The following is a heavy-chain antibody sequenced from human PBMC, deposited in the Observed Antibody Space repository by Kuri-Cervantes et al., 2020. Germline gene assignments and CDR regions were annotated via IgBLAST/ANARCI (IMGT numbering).Heavy chain of an antibody. CDR1: GFTFRSYW. D-gene: IGHD3-10*01. CDR2: INSDGSST. CDR3: AKVRRGRGLGVLWFGEGYYFDY. Sequence: GESLKISCAASGFTFRSYWMHWVRQAPGKGLVWVSRINSDGSSTSYADSVKGRLTISRDNAKNTLYLEMNSLRAEDTAVYYWAKVRRGRGLGVLWFGEGYYFDYWGQGTLVTVSS. J-gene: IGHJ4*02. V-gene: IGHV3-74*01.